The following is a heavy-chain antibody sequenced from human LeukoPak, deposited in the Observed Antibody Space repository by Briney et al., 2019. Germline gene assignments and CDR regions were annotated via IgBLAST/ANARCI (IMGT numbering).Heavy chain of an antibody. J-gene: IGHJ4*02. CDR1: GFTFSSHW. D-gene: IGHD3-22*01. Sequence: GGSLRLSCEASGFTFSSHWMSWVRQAPGKGLEWAANINQHGSEKYYVDSVKGRFTISRDNAKNLLYLQMNSLRAEDTAVYYCARAAISTYDSSGYYFDYWGQGTLVTVSS. CDR2: INQHGSEK. CDR3: ARAAISTYDSSGYYFDY. V-gene: IGHV3-7*01.